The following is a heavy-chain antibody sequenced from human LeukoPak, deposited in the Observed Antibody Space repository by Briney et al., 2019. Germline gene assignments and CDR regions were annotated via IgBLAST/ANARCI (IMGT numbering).Heavy chain of an antibody. V-gene: IGHV4-30-4*01. J-gene: IGHJ4*02. Sequence: PSQTLSLTCTVSGGSISSGDYYWSWIRQPPGKGLEWIGYIYYSGSTYYNPSLKSRVTISVDTSKNQFSLKLSSVTAADTAVYYCARDGYGLDTPMVSTNFDYWGQGTLVTVSS. CDR2: IYYSGST. CDR3: ARDGYGLDTPMVSTNFDY. D-gene: IGHD5-18*01. CDR1: GGSISSGDYY.